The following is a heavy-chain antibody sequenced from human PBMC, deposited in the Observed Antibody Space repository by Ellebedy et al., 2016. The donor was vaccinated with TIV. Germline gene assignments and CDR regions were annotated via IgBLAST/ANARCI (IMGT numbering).Heavy chain of an antibody. V-gene: IGHV3-49*03. CDR3: SRHQYSSHY. J-gene: IGHJ4*02. D-gene: IGHD6-6*01. CDR2: IRSEARGGTA. Sequence: PGGSLRLSCAASGFTFRDYPVNWFRQAPEKGLEWVGLIRSEARGGTAEYAASVRGRFTSSRDDFKSIAFLQMDSLKTEDTAVYYCSRHQYSSHYWGQGTLVTVSS. CDR1: GFTFRDYP.